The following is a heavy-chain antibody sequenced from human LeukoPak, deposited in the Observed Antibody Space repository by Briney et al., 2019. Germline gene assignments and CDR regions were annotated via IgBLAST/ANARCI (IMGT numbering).Heavy chain of an antibody. CDR1: GVTFSSYW. V-gene: IGHV3-74*01. CDR3: ARDPKNNYFDY. J-gene: IGHJ4*02. Sequence: PGGSLRLSCAAPGVTFSSYWMHWVRQAPGKGLVWVSRINSDGSITSYAGSVKGRFTISRDNAKNTLYLQMNSLRAEDTAVFYCARDPKNNYFDYWGQGTLVTVSS. CDR2: INSDGSIT.